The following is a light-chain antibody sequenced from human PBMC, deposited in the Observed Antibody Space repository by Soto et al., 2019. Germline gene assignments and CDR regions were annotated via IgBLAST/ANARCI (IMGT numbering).Light chain of an antibody. CDR2: NTD. Sequence: QTVVTQEPSISVSPGRTVTLTCGLSSGSVSTSQYPSWYQQTPGQTPRTLIYNTDTRSSGVPNRFFGSILGNKAALTITGAQADDECDYYCILYMGSGIWVFGGGTKVTVL. J-gene: IGLJ3*02. CDR1: SGSVSTSQY. CDR3: ILYMGSGIWV. V-gene: IGLV8-61*01.